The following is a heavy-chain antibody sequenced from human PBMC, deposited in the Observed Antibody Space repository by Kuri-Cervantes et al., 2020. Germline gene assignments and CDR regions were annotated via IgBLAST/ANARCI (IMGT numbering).Heavy chain of an antibody. V-gene: IGHV4-4*07. CDR3: ARHNSGWDGYFQH. Sequence: SETLSLTCTVSGSSISNYYWSWIRQPAGKGLEWIGRIYTSGSTNYNPSLKSRVTISVDKSKNQFPLELTSVTAADTAVYYCARHNSGWDGYFQHWGQGTLVTVSS. CDR1: GSSISNYY. D-gene: IGHD6-19*01. CDR2: IYTSGST. J-gene: IGHJ1*01.